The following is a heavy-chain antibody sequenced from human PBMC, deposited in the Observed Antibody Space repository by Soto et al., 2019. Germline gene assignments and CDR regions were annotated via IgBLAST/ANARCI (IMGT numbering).Heavy chain of an antibody. CDR2: IYTSGST. V-gene: IGHV4-4*07. CDR3: AREVYYYDSSGYYFFDY. D-gene: IGHD3-22*01. Sequence: SETLSLTCTVSGGSISSYYWSWIRQPAGKGLEWIGRIYTSGSTNYNPSLKGRVTMSVDTSKNQFSLKLSSVTAADTAVYYCAREVYYYDSSGYYFFDYWGQGTLVTVSS. CDR1: GGSISSYY. J-gene: IGHJ4*02.